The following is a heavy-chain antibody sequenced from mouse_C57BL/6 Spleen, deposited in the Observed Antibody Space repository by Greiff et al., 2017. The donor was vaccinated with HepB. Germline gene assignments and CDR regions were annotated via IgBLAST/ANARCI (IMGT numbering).Heavy chain of an antibody. CDR3: ARGGYYGSSYYFDY. D-gene: IGHD1-1*01. CDR2: IDPSDSYT. CDR1: GYTFTSYW. V-gene: IGHV1-50*01. J-gene: IGHJ2*01. Sequence: QVQLQQPGAELVKPGASVKLSCKASGYTFTSYWMQWVKQRPGQGLEWIGEIDPSDSYTNYNQKFKGKATLTVDKSSSTAYMQLSSLTSEDSAVYYCARGGYYGSSYYFDYWGQGTTLTVSS.